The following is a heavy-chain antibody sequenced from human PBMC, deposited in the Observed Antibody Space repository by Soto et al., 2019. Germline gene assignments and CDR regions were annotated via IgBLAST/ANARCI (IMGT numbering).Heavy chain of an antibody. CDR1: GFTFSSYS. Sequence: EVQLVESGGGLVQPGGSLRLSCAASGFTFSSYSMNWVRQAPGKGLEWVSYISSSSSTIYYADSVKGRFTISRDNAKNSLYLQMNSLRDEDTAVYYCARSSPLGYSSGWGYYYGMDVWGQGTTVTVSS. J-gene: IGHJ6*02. D-gene: IGHD6-19*01. CDR2: ISSSSSTI. CDR3: ARSSPLGYSSGWGYYYGMDV. V-gene: IGHV3-48*02.